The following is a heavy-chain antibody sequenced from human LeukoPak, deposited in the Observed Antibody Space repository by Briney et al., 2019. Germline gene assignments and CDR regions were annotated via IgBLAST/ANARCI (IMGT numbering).Heavy chain of an antibody. V-gene: IGHV4-34*01. CDR2: INHSGST. CDR1: GGSFSGYY. Sequence: SETLSLTCAVYGGSFSGYYWGWIRQPPGKGLEWIGEINHSGSTNYNPSLKSRVTISVDTSKNQFSLKLSSVTAADTAVYYCARGVELVWSDYWGQGTLVTVSS. CDR3: ARGVELVWSDY. J-gene: IGHJ4*02. D-gene: IGHD6-6*01.